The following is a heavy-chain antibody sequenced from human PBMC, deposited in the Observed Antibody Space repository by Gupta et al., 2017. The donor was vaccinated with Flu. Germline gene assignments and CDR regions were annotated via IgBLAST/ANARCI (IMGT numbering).Heavy chain of an antibody. CDR2: ISGSGGST. V-gene: IGHV3-23*01. Sequence: EVQLLESGGGLVQPGGSLRLSCAASGFTFSSYAMSWVRQAPGKGLEWVSAISGSGGSTYYADSVKGRFTIARDNSKNTLYLQMNSLRAEDTAVYYCAKHTGFTFSSGTEVYWYFDLWGRGTLVTVSS. CDR1: GFTFSSYA. CDR3: AKHTGFTFSSGTEVYWYFDL. J-gene: IGHJ2*01. D-gene: IGHD3-22*01.